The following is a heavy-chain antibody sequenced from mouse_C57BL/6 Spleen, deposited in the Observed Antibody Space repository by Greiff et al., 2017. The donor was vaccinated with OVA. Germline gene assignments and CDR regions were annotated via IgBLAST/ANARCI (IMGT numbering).Heavy chain of an antibody. CDR3: ARGGGYYGAVDY. CDR1: GYSITSGYY. J-gene: IGHJ4*01. D-gene: IGHD1-1*02. V-gene: IGHV3-6*01. CDR2: ISYDGSN. Sequence: EVQLQESGPGLVKPSQSLSLTCSVTGYSITSGYYWNWIRQFPGNKLEWMGYISYDGSNNYNPSLKNRTSITRDTSKNQFFLKLNSVTTEDTATYYCARGGGYYGAVDYWGQGTSVTVSS.